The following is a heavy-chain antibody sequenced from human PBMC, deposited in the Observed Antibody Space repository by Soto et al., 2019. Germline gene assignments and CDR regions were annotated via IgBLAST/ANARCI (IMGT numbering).Heavy chain of an antibody. CDR3: VRMASSGTLNWFDP. J-gene: IGHJ5*02. CDR2: MNSNSGNT. V-gene: IGHV1-8*01. CDR1: ESHSMNYD. D-gene: IGHD1-1*01. Sequence: ASLKVSCKASESHSMNYDISWVRQTTGQGLEWMGWMNSNSGNTGYALKFQGRVSTTRNTSIYTVYLELSSLASDDTAVYYCVRMASSGTLNWFDPWGHVPLVPTSS.